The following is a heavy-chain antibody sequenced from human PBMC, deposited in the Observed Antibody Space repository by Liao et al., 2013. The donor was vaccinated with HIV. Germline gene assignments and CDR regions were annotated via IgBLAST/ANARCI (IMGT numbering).Heavy chain of an antibody. CDR2: MYSGGTT. CDR3: ARDRFGRTSDFFYYFYMDV. J-gene: IGHJ6*03. D-gene: IGHD3-10*01. Sequence: QVQVQESGPGLVKPSETLSLTCTVSGDSLSSYYWSWIRQPAGKGLEWIGHMYSGGTTNYNPSLKSRVTMSLETSKGQFSLRLSSVTAADTAVYYCARDRFGRTSDFFYYFYMDVWGKGTTVTV. CDR1: GDSLSSYY. V-gene: IGHV4-4*07.